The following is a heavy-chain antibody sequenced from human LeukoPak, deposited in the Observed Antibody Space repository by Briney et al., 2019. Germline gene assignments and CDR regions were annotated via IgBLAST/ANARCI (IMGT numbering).Heavy chain of an antibody. CDR1: GFTFSMDS. Sequence: GGSLRLSCAASGFTFSMDSMAWVRQAPGKGLEWVSVINDRGGYIQDADSVKGRFTISRDNSQNTLFLEMNSLRVEDTAVYYCVRERDRGIEVADDFDYWGQGTLVTVSS. D-gene: IGHD6-19*01. V-gene: IGHV3-23*01. CDR2: INDRGGYI. J-gene: IGHJ4*02. CDR3: VRERDRGIEVADDFDY.